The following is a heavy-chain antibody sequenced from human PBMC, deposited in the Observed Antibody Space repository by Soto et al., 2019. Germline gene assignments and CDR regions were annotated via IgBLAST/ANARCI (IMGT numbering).Heavy chain of an antibody. CDR3: ASAPWRDDFWSGFLYYYCMDV. CDR2: IIPIFGTA. V-gene: IGHV1-69*06. CDR1: GGTFSSYA. J-gene: IGHJ6*02. Sequence: SVKVSCKASGGTFSSYAISWVRQAPGQGLEWMGGIIPIFGTANYAQKFQGRVTVTADKSTSTAYMELSSLRSEDTAVYYCASAPWRDDFWSGFLYYYCMDVWGQGTTVTVSS. D-gene: IGHD3-3*01.